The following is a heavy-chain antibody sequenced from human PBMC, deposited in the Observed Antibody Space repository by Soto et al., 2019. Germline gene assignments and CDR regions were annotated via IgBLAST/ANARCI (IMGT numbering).Heavy chain of an antibody. CDR3: ARDSSSSGVVWFDP. D-gene: IGHD6-6*01. V-gene: IGHV3-53*01. Sequence: GGSLRLSCTVSGFAFNNYGINWVRQAPGKGLEWVSVIYSGGSTYYADSVKGRFTISRDNSKNTLYLQMNSLRAEDTAVYYCARDSSSSGVVWFDPWGQGTLVTVSS. CDR1: GFAFNNYG. J-gene: IGHJ5*02. CDR2: IYSGGST.